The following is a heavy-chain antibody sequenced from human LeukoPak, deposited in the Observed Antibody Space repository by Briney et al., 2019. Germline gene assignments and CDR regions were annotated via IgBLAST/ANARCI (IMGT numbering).Heavy chain of an antibody. J-gene: IGHJ5*02. CDR1: GYTFTGYY. V-gene: IGHV1-2*02. D-gene: IGHD3-22*01. Sequence: ASVKVSCKASGYTFTGYYMHWVRQAPGQGLEWMGWINPNSGGTNYAQKFQGRVTMTRDTSISPAYMELSRLRSDDTAVYYCARDLEDSSGRYNWFDPWGQGTLVTVSS. CDR3: ARDLEDSSGRYNWFDP. CDR2: INPNSGGT.